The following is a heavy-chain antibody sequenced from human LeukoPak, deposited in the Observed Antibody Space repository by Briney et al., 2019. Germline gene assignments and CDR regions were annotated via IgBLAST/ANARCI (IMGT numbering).Heavy chain of an antibody. V-gene: IGHV3-48*01. Sequence: GGSLRLSCAASGFTFSSYSMNWVRQAPGKGLEWVSYISSSSSTIYYADSVKGRFTISRDNAKNSLYLQMNSLRAEDTAVYYCAKDMLAGYYYDSSGYYPSNFDYWGQGTLVTVSS. J-gene: IGHJ4*02. CDR1: GFTFSSYS. CDR3: AKDMLAGYYYDSSGYYPSNFDY. CDR2: ISSSSSTI. D-gene: IGHD3-22*01.